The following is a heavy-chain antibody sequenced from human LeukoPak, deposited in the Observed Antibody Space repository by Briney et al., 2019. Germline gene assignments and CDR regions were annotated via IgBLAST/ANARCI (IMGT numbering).Heavy chain of an antibody. Sequence: VASVKVSCKASGGTFSSYAISWARQAPGQGLEWMGGIIPIFGTANYAQKFQGRVTITTDESTSTAYMELSSLRSEDTAVYYCARGPNYYYYMDVWGKGTTVTVSS. J-gene: IGHJ6*03. CDR3: ARGPNYYYYMDV. CDR2: IIPIFGTA. CDR1: GGTFSSYA. V-gene: IGHV1-69*05.